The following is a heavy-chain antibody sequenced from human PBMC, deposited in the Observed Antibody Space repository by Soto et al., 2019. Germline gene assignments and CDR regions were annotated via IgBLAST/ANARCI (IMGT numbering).Heavy chain of an antibody. CDR3: ARAPELDYWYFDV. Sequence: ASVKVSCKASGYTFSNYGLHWMRQAPGQSLEWMGCINAGIANTKYSQKFQGRVTITRDTSANTAYMELSSLRSEDTAVYYCARAPELDYWYFDVWGRGTLVTVSS. J-gene: IGHJ2*01. V-gene: IGHV1-3*01. CDR1: GYTFSNYG. CDR2: INAGIANT. D-gene: IGHD2-2*03.